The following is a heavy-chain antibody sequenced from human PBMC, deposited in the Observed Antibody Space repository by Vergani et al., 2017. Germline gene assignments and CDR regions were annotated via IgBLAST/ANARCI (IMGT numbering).Heavy chain of an antibody. V-gene: IGHV3-7*01. D-gene: IGHD7-27*01. CDR2: IKQDESEK. CDR3: ARDWTNCGSRDMDV. CDR1: GFSFSSYW. Sequence: EAQLVESGGDLVQPGGSLRLSCVGSGFSFSSYWVSWVRQAPGKGLEWVANIKQDESEKYYGDSVKGRFTISRDNAKNSVFLQMSSLRVEDTAVYYCARDWTNCGSRDMDVWRKGTTVIVSS. J-gene: IGHJ6*03.